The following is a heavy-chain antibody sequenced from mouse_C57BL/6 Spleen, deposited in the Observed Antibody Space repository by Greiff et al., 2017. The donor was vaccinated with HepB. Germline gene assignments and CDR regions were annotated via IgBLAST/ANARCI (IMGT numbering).Heavy chain of an antibody. CDR2: IYPGDGDT. D-gene: IGHD1-1*01. V-gene: IGHV1-80*01. Sequence: VQLQQSGAELVKPGASVKISCKASGYAFSSYWMNWVKQRPGKGLEWIGQIYPGDGDTNYNGKFKGKATLTADKSSRTAYMQLSSLTSEDSAVYFCARWSYGSSWGFAYWGQGTLVTVSA. CDR3: ARWSYGSSWGFAY. J-gene: IGHJ3*01. CDR1: GYAFSSYW.